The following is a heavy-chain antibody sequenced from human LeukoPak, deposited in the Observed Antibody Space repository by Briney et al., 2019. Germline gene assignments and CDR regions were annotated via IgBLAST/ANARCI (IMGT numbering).Heavy chain of an antibody. CDR3: ARDYGDYFDY. J-gene: IGHJ4*02. Sequence: SETLSLTCAVSGGSISSGGYSWSWVRQPPGKGLEWLGYIFYTGSTNYNPSLKSRVTISLDTTKNQFSLKLSSVAAADTAVYYCARDYGDYFDYWGQGILVTVSS. CDR1: GGSISSGGYS. CDR2: IFYTGST. V-gene: IGHV4-61*08. D-gene: IGHD4-17*01.